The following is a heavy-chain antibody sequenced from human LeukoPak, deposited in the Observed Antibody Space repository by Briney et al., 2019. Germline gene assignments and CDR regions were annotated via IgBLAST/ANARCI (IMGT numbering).Heavy chain of an antibody. V-gene: IGHV1-2*02. Sequence: ASVKVSCKASGYTFTGYYMHWVRQAPGQGLEWMGWINPNSGGTNYAQKFQGRVTMTRDTSISIAYMELSRLRSDDTAVYYCARGQAIFGVVIKLFDYWGQGTLVTVSS. D-gene: IGHD3-3*01. CDR2: INPNSGGT. CDR3: ARGQAIFGVVIKLFDY. J-gene: IGHJ4*02. CDR1: GYTFTGYY.